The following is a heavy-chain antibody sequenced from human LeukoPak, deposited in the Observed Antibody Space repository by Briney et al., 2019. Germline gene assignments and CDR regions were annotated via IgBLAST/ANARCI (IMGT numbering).Heavy chain of an antibody. V-gene: IGHV3-30*03. CDR1: DFLFSLYA. CDR3: TTDSGIAVAYLDY. D-gene: IGHD6-19*01. J-gene: IGHJ4*02. CDR2: ISYDENDK. Sequence: GGSLRLSCAASDFLFSLYALHWVRQAPGKRLEWVAVISYDENDKYYANSVKGRFTISRDDSKNTLYLQMNSLKTEDTAVYYCTTDSGIAVAYLDYWGQGTLVTVSS.